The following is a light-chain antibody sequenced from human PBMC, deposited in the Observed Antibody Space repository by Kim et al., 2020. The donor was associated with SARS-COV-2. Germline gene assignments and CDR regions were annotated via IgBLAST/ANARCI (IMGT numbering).Light chain of an antibody. Sequence: SVKRTCTLSSGHSSNPIAWHQQQAEKGRRYLMTVKSDGSHTRGDGIPDRFSGSSSGAERYLMISGLQSDDEADYYCQTWGTGIWVFGGGTQLTVL. CDR2: VKSDGSH. CDR1: SGHSSNP. J-gene: IGLJ3*02. CDR3: QTWGTGIWV. V-gene: IGLV4-69*01.